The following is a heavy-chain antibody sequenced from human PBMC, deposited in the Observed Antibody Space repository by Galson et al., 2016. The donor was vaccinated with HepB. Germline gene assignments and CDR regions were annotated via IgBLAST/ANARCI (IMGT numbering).Heavy chain of an antibody. D-gene: IGHD2-15*01. CDR2: ISGDGATT. CDR1: GFTFSTYA. J-gene: IGHJ4*02. CDR3: AREYSRSGGFDL. V-gene: IGHV3-23*01. Sequence: SLRLSCAASGFTFSTYAMSWVRQAPGQGPEWVSVISGDGATTFYAESVKGQITISRDNSKNTLYLQMNSLRAEDTAVYYGAREYSRSGGFDLWGQGTLVIVSS.